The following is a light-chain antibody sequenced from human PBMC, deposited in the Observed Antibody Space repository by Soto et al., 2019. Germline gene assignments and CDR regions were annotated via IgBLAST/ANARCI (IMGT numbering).Light chain of an antibody. CDR3: CSYAGSYV. Sequence: QSVLTQPRSVSGSPGQSVTISCTGTSSDVGGYNYVSWYQQHPGKAPKLMIYDVSKRPSGVPDRFSGSKSGNTASLTISGLQAEDVADYYCCSYAGSYVFGTGTKVTVL. V-gene: IGLV2-11*01. CDR2: DVS. CDR1: SSDVGGYNY. J-gene: IGLJ1*01.